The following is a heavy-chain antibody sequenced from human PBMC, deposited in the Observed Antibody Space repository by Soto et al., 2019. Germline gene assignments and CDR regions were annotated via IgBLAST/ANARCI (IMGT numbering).Heavy chain of an antibody. D-gene: IGHD7-27*01. J-gene: IGHJ4*02. CDR1: GLSSSILL. CDR3: ARDPKTSGGQHWAFNYFDS. Sequence: QVQLVESGGGVVQPGRSLRLSCAAPGLSSSILLFHWFPQAPGKGPEGGALLSYDGTNKFYADSVKGRFTISRDNSKSTLYLQVDSLRPEDAAVYYCARDPKTSGGQHWAFNYFDSWGQGTLVTVSS. V-gene: IGHV3-30-3*01. CDR2: LSYDGTNK.